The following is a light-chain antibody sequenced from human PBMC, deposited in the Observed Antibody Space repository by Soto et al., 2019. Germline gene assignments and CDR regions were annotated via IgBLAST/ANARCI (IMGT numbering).Light chain of an antibody. CDR1: QSVSSTY. Sequence: ELVLTQSPGTLSLSPGDRATLSCRASQSVSSTYLAWYQQRPGQAPRLLIYSSSSRASGIPDRFSGSGSGTEFTLTISSLQSEDFAVYYCQQYNNWPLTFGGGTKVDIK. CDR3: QQYNNWPLT. CDR2: SSS. V-gene: IGKV3-20*01. J-gene: IGKJ4*01.